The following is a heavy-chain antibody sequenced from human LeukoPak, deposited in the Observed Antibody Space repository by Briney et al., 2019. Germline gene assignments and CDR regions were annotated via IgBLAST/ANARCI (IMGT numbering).Heavy chain of an antibody. J-gene: IGHJ4*02. V-gene: IGHV3-30-3*01. CDR2: VSYDGSNK. Sequence: GGSLRLSCAASGFTFSSYAMHWVRQAPGKGPEWVAVVSYDGSNKYYADSVKGRFTVSRDNSKNTLDLQMNSLRAEDTAVYHCARGSVTQDYWGQGTPVTVSS. CDR1: GFTFSSYA. CDR3: ARGSVTQDY. D-gene: IGHD4-17*01.